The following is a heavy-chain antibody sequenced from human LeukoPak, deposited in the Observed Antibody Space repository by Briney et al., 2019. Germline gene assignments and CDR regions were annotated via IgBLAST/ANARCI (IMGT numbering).Heavy chain of an antibody. V-gene: IGHV3-74*03. D-gene: IGHD2-2*01. CDR2: INSDESVT. CDR3: VRSRFTTSSFDY. CDR1: GFTFSSSW. J-gene: IGHJ4*02. Sequence: GGSLRLSCAASGFTFSSSWMQWVRQAPGQGLVWVSRINSDESVTTYTNSVKGRFTISRDNAKNTLYLQMNSLRAEDTAMYYCVRSRFTTSSFDYWGQGTLVTVS.